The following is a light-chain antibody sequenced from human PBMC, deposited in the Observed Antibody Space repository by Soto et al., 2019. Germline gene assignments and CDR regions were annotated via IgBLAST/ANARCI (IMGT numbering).Light chain of an antibody. J-gene: IGLJ2*01. CDR2: EDI. CDR1: SSNIGSRYE. Sequence: QSVLTQPPSVSGAPGQTVTISFTGSSSNIGSRYEVHWYQQLPGTAPKLLIYEDIKRPSGVPDRFSGSKSGASASLAITGLLSEDEAEYYCQAYDSSLSAVVFGGGTKVTV. V-gene: IGLV1-40*01. CDR3: QAYDSSLSAVV.